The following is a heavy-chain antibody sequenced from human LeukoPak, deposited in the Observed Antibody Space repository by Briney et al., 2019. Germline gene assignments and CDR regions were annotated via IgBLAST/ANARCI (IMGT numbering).Heavy chain of an antibody. CDR3: ARTNIVVGATGIYYYYVDV. V-gene: IGHV4-39*01. Sequence: NPSETLSLTCTVSGGSISISSNYWVWIRQAPGKGLDSFGTIYYSGSTYYNPSLKSRVTISVDTSKNQFFLNLTSVTAGDTAVYYCARTNIVVGATGIYYYYVDVWGKGTTVTVSS. CDR2: IYYSGST. CDR1: GGSISISSNY. J-gene: IGHJ6*03. D-gene: IGHD1-26*01.